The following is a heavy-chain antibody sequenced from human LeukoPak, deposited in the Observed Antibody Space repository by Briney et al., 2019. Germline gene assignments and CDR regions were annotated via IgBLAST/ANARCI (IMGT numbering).Heavy chain of an antibody. Sequence: SSETLSLTCTVSGGSISSSSYYWGWIRQPPGKGLEWIGSIYYSGSTYYNPSLKSRVTISVDTSKNQFSLKLSSVTAADTAVYYCARISSTLRAEDAFDIWGQGTMVTVSS. J-gene: IGHJ3*02. CDR3: ARISSTLRAEDAFDI. D-gene: IGHD4-17*01. CDR1: GGSISSSSYY. CDR2: IYYSGST. V-gene: IGHV4-39*07.